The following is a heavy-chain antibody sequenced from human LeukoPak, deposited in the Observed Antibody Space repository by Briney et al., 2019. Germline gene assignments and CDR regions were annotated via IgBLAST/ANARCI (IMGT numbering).Heavy chain of an antibody. D-gene: IGHD6-19*01. Sequence: GRSLTLSCAASGFIFSDYYMSWISQAPGKGLECVSYISPSGLTIYYADSVRGRFTISRDNAKNSLPLQMNSLRAEDMAVYFCARSIAVAEPFDHWGQGTLVPVSS. CDR3: ARSIAVAEPFDH. V-gene: IGHV3-11*01. CDR1: GFIFSDYY. CDR2: ISPSGLTI. J-gene: IGHJ4*02.